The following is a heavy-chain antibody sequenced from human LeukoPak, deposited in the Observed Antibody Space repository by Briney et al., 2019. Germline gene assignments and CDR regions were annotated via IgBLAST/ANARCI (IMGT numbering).Heavy chain of an antibody. J-gene: IGHJ4*02. CDR1: GFTFSSYS. CDR2: ISSSSSSI. Sequence: PGGSLRLSCAASGFTFSSYSMNWVRQAPGKGLEWVSHISSSSSSISYADSVKGRFIISRDNAQDSMYLEMNSLRVEDTAVYYCARGNWGTYYFDYWGQGILVTVSS. V-gene: IGHV3-48*01. D-gene: IGHD7-27*01. CDR3: ARGNWGTYYFDY.